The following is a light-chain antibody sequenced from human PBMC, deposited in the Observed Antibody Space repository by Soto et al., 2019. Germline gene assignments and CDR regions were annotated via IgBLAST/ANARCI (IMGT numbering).Light chain of an antibody. V-gene: IGKV1-5*03. Sequence: DIQMTQSPSTLSPSVGDRVTITCRASQPISSWLAWYQQKPGKAPKLLIYKASTLEVGVPSRFSGSGSGTEFSLTISSLQPDDFATYHCQHLNSYPYTFGQGTKLEIK. CDR2: KAS. J-gene: IGKJ2*01. CDR3: QHLNSYPYT. CDR1: QPISSW.